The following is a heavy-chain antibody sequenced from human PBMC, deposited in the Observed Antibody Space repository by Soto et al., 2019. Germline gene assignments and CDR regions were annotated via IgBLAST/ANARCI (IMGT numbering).Heavy chain of an antibody. CDR2: IKPDESEK. D-gene: IGHD4-4*01. V-gene: IGHV3-7*01. J-gene: IGHJ5*02. CDR3: VRGGSTYAS. CDR1: GFTFSDSW. Sequence: EVQQVESGGGLVQPGGSLRLSCTASGFTFSDSWMTWVRQAPGKGLEWVARIKPDESEKKYADSVKGRFSISRDNAKNSMSWQMNSLRGEDTAVYYCVRGGSTYASWGQGTLVTVSS.